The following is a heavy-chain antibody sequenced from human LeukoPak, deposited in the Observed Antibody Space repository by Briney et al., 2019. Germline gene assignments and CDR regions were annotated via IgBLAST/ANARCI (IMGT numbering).Heavy chain of an antibody. CDR2: ISSDGDST. CDR3: ARAPGGYSGNDLVYYSDY. CDR1: GFTFSTYA. D-gene: IGHD5-12*01. J-gene: IGHJ4*02. Sequence: PGGSLRLSCAASGFTFSTYAMHWVRQAPGKGLEYVSGISSDGDSTYYANSVQGRFTISRDNSKNTLYLQMGSLRAEDMALYYCARAPGGYSGNDLVYYSDYWGQGTLVTVSS. V-gene: IGHV3-64*01.